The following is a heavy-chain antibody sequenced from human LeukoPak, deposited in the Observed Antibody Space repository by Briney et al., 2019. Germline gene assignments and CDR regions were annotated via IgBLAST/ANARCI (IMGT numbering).Heavy chain of an antibody. D-gene: IGHD3-10*01. Sequence: GGLLRLSCAASGFTFSSYSMNWVRQAPGKGLEWVSYISSSSSTIYYADSVKGRLTISRDNAKNSLYLQMNSLRDEDTAVYYCARKGPYYGSGSYRGDVWGQGTTVTVSS. CDR3: ARKGPYYGSGSYRGDV. V-gene: IGHV3-48*02. J-gene: IGHJ6*02. CDR2: ISSSSSTI. CDR1: GFTFSSYS.